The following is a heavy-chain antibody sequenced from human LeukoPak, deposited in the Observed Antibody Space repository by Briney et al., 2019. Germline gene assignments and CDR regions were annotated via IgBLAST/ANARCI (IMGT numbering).Heavy chain of an antibody. Sequence: ASVKVSCKASGYTFTSYSMHWVRQAPGQGLEWMGIINPNGGGTSYAQKFQGRVTMTRDTSTSTVYMELSSLRFEDTAVYYCARDGSTGYYYFDYWGQGTLVTVSS. D-gene: IGHD3-22*01. CDR2: INPNGGGT. CDR3: ARDGSTGYYYFDY. CDR1: GYTFTSYS. V-gene: IGHV1-46*01. J-gene: IGHJ4*02.